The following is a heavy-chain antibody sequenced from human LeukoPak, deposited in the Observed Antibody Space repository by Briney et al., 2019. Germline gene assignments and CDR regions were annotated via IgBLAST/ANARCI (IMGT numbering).Heavy chain of an antibody. CDR3: VRGVATVVNRFDY. J-gene: IGHJ4*02. Sequence: SETLSLTCAVSGYSISSGYYWGWIRQPPGKGREGIGSIYHSGTTYYNSSLKSRVTISVDTSKHQFSLNLDSVTAADTAVYDCVRGVATVVNRFDYWGQGTLVTVSS. CDR1: GYSISSGYY. V-gene: IGHV4-38-2*01. CDR2: IYHSGTT. D-gene: IGHD5-12*01.